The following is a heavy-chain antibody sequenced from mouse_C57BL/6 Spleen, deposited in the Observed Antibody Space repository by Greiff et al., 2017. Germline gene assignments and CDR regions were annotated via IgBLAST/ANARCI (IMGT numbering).Heavy chain of an antibody. CDR1: GFTFSDYG. J-gene: IGHJ4*01. CDR2: ISSGSSTI. CDR3: ARLLRGYYYAMDY. D-gene: IGHD1-1*01. V-gene: IGHV5-17*01. Sequence: EVKLMESGGGLVKPGGSLKLSCAASGFTFSDYGMHWVRQAPEKGLEWVAYISSGSSTIYYADTVKGRFTISRDNAKNTLFLQMTSLRSEDTAMYYCARLLRGYYYAMDYWGQGTSVTVSS.